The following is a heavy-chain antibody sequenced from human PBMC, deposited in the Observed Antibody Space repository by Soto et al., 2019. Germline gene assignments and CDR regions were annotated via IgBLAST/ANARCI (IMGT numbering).Heavy chain of an antibody. J-gene: IGHJ4*02. CDR2: IWYDGSNK. CDR1: GFTFSSYG. V-gene: IGHV3-33*01. CDR3: ARDTGHSSSWYGTFDY. D-gene: IGHD6-13*01. Sequence: SLRLSCAASGFTFSSYGMHWVRQAPGKGLEWVAVIWYDGSNKYYADSVKGRFTISRDNSKNTLYLQMNSLRAEDTAVYYCARDTGHSSSWYGTFDYWGQGTLVTVSS.